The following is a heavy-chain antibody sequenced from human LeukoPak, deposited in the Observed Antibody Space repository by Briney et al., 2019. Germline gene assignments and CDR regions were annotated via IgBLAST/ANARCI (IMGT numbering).Heavy chain of an antibody. CDR2: IRYDGSNK. J-gene: IGHJ4*02. D-gene: IGHD3-16*01. Sequence: PGGSLRLSCAASGFTFSSYGMHWVRQAPGKGLEWVAFIRYDGSNKYYADSMKGRFTISRDNSNNTLFLQMSSLRVEDTAVYYCARENGGAALDYWGQGTLVTVSS. V-gene: IGHV3-30*02. CDR3: ARENGGAALDY. CDR1: GFTFSSYG.